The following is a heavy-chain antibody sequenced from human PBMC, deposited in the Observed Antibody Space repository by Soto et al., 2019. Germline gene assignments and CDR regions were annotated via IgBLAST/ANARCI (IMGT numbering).Heavy chain of an antibody. CDR3: ARPYYDSSGYSFDY. J-gene: IGHJ4*02. CDR2: IGTAGDT. D-gene: IGHD3-22*01. V-gene: IGHV3-13*01. CDR1: GGPFSSYD. Sequence: GGSLRLSCAASGGPFSSYDMHWVRQATGKGLEWVSAIGTAGDTYYPGSVKGRFTISRENAKNSLYLQMNSLRAEDTAVYYCARPYYDSSGYSFDYWGQGTLVTVSS.